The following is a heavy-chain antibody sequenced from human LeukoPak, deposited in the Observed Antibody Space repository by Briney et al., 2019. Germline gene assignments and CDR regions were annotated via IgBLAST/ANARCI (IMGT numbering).Heavy chain of an antibody. CDR3: ARTNAVADYYFDY. D-gene: IGHD6-19*01. CDR2: ISYSGST. V-gene: IGHV4-39*07. CDR1: GGSISSSSYY. J-gene: IGHJ4*02. Sequence: SETLSLTCTVSGGSISSSSYYWGWIRQPPGKGLEWIGSISYSGSTYFNPSLKSRVTTSVDTSKNQFSLKLSSVTAADTAVYYCARTNAVADYYFDYWGQGTLVTVSS.